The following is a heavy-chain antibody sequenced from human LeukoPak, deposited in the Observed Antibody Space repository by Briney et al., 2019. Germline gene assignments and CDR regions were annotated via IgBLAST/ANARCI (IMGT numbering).Heavy chain of an antibody. J-gene: IGHJ6*02. CDR1: GYTFTGYY. V-gene: IGHV1-2*02. D-gene: IGHD3-22*01. Sequence: ASVKVSCKASGYTFTGYYMHWVRQAPGQGLEWMGWINPTSGSTNYAQKFQGRVTMTRDTSISTAYMELSRLRSGDTAVYYCARDLWYYDSSGYYYVPDPCGMDVWGQGTTVTV. CDR2: INPTSGST. CDR3: ARDLWYYDSSGYYYVPDPCGMDV.